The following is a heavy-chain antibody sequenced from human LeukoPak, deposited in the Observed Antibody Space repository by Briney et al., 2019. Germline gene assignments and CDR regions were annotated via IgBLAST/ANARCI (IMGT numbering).Heavy chain of an antibody. CDR1: GFTFSSYA. J-gene: IGHJ3*02. V-gene: IGHV3-23*01. D-gene: IGHD3-22*01. CDR3: ARRPSGIYYDSSGYRDAFDI. Sequence: GGSLRLSCAASGFTFSSYAMSWVRQAPGKGLEWVSAISGSGGSTFYADSVKGRFTISRDNSKNTLYLQMNSLRAEDTAVYYCARRPSGIYYDSSGYRDAFDIWGQGTMVTVSS. CDR2: ISGSGGST.